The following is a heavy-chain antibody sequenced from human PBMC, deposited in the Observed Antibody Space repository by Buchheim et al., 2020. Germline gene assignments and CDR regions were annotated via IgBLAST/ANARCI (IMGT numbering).Heavy chain of an antibody. CDR3: AKVSAVGYTSSWSEFDY. CDR2: ISGGGSA. J-gene: IGHJ4*02. D-gene: IGHD6-13*01. Sequence: EVQLLESRGGLVQPGGSLRLSCAASGFTFNNYAMSWVRQAPGRGLERVSTISGGGSAYYADSVKGRFSLSRDNSQNTAYLQMISLRVEDTALYYCAKVSAVGYTSSWSEFDYWGQGTL. CDR1: GFTFNNYA. V-gene: IGHV3-23*01.